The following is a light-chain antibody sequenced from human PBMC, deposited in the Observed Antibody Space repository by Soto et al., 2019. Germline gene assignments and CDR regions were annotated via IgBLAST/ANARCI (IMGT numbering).Light chain of an antibody. V-gene: IGKV1-5*01. Sequence: DIPMTQSPSTLSASVGDRVTITCRASQSISSWLAWYQQKPGKAPKLLIYDASSLESGVPPRFSGSGSGTEFTLTISSLQPDDFATYYCQQYNSYSPPTFGGGTKVEIK. CDR2: DAS. CDR3: QQYNSYSPPT. CDR1: QSISSW. J-gene: IGKJ4*01.